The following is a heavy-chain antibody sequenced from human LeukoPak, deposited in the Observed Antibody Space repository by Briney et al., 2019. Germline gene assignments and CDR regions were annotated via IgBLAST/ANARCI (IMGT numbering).Heavy chain of an antibody. Sequence: TSETLSLTCTVSGDSINNYYWSRIRQPPGKGLEWIGYISNSGSTHYNPSLKSRVSISGDTSKNHFSLKLTSVTAADTAVYYCARDKAPAGKRWFDPWGQGTLVTVSS. J-gene: IGHJ5*02. V-gene: IGHV4-59*01. D-gene: IGHD4-23*01. CDR1: GDSINNYY. CDR3: ARDKAPAGKRWFDP. CDR2: ISNSGST.